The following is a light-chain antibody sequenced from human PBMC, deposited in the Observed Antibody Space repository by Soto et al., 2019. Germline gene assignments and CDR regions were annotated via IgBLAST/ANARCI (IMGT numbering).Light chain of an antibody. J-gene: IGLJ3*02. CDR3: GTWDSSLSAWV. CDR2: DNN. Sequence: QSVLTQPPSVSAAPGQKVSISCSGSTSNIGNNYVSWYQQLPGTAPKLLIYDNNKRPSGIPDRFSGSKSGTSATLGITGLQTGDEADYYCGTWDSSLSAWVLGGGTKLTVL. V-gene: IGLV1-51*01. CDR1: TSNIGNNY.